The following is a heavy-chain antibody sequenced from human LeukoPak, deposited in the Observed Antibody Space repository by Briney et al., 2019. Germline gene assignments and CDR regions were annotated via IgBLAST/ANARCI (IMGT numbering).Heavy chain of an antibody. CDR3: ARGSAMGGIWFDP. CDR1: GYTFTGYY. Sequence: SVKVSCKASGYTFTGYYMHWVRQAPGQGLEWMGGIIPIFGTANYAQKFQGRVTITADESTSTAYMELSSLRSEDTAVYYCARGSAMGGIWFDPWGQGTLVTVSS. V-gene: IGHV1-69*13. CDR2: IIPIFGTA. J-gene: IGHJ5*02. D-gene: IGHD3-10*01.